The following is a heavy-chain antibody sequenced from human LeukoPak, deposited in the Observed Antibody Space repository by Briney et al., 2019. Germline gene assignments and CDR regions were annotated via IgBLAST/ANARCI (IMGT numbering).Heavy chain of an antibody. CDR1: AGSISSYY. Sequence: SETLSLTCTVSAGSISSYYWSWIRQPAGQGLEWIGRIYTSGSTNYNPSLKSRVTMSVDTSKNQFSLKLSSVTAADTAVYYCARVSYYYDSSGYHVFDYWGQGTLVTVSS. CDR3: ARVSYYYDSSGYHVFDY. J-gene: IGHJ4*02. V-gene: IGHV4-4*07. CDR2: IYTSGST. D-gene: IGHD3-22*01.